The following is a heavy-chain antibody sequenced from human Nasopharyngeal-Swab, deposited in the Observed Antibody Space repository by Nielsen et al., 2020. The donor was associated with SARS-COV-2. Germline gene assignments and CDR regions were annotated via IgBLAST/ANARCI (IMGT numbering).Heavy chain of an antibody. V-gene: IGHV3-13*01. CDR2: IGTAGDT. D-gene: IGHD3-3*01. CDR3: ARGDYDFGGGGMDV. CDR1: GFTSNKYD. J-gene: IGHJ6*02. Sequence: GGSLRLSCAASGFTSNKYDMHWVRQATGEGLEWVSAIGTAGDTYYPDSVRGRFTISRENAKSSLYLQMNSLRPGDTAVYYCARGDYDFGGGGMDVWGQGTTVTVSS.